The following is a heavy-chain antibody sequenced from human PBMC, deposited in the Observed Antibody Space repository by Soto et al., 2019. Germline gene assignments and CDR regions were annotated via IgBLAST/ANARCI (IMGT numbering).Heavy chain of an antibody. Sequence: QVQLQESGPGLVKPSQTLSLTCTVSGDSISSGGYYWSWIRQHPGKGLEWIGYIYYSGNTYYNPSLKNRVIISVDTSKNQFSLKLSSVTAADTAVYYCARGSTVAAILFDYWGQGTLVTVSS. V-gene: IGHV4-31*03. CDR2: IYYSGNT. J-gene: IGHJ4*02. CDR3: ARGSTVAAILFDY. D-gene: IGHD2-15*01. CDR1: GDSISSGGYY.